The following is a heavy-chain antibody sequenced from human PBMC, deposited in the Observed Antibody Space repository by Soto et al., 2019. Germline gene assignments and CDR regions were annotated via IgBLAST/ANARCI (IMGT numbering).Heavy chain of an antibody. V-gene: IGHV3-33*06. CDR2: IWYDGSNK. CDR3: AKGLTAMATFDY. CDR1: GFTFSSYG. J-gene: IGHJ4*02. Sequence: GGSLRLSCAASGFTFSSYGMHWVRQAPGKGLEWVAVIWYDGSNKYYADSVKGRFTISRDNSKSTLYLQMNSLRAEDTAVYYCAKGLTAMATFDYWGQGTLVTVSS. D-gene: IGHD5-18*01.